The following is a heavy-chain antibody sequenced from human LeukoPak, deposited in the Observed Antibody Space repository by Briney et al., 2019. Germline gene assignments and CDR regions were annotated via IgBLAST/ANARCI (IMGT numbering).Heavy chain of an antibody. J-gene: IGHJ6*03. CDR2: IYHTGSA. CDR1: GVSTGSQNFY. V-gene: IGHV4-39*02. CDR3: ARLRDYGNLFFYFYMDV. D-gene: IGHD4-17*01. Sequence: SETLSLICSVSGVSTGSQNFYWAWIRQPPGKGLEWIGNIYHTGSAYYSAALKSRVTISIDTSKDNFSLRLTSLTAADTAVYYCARLRDYGNLFFYFYMDVWGKGATVTVSS.